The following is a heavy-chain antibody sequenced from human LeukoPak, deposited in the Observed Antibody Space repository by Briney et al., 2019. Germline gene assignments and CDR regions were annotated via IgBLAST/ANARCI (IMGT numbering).Heavy chain of an antibody. CDR2: IYYTGTT. J-gene: IGHJ5*02. CDR1: GDSLTTSVYF. V-gene: IGHV4-39*01. D-gene: IGHD3-16*02. Sequence: PSETLSLTCSVSGDSLTTSVYFWGWVRQPPGKALEWIGSIYYTGTTHYNPSLKNRVIISEDTSKNQFYLQMTSVTAADTALYFCAIHSKIVLATGWFDPWGQGVLVTVSS. CDR3: AIHSKIVLATGWFDP.